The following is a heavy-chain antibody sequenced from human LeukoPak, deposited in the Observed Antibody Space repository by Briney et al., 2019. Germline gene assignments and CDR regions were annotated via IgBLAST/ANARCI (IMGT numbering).Heavy chain of an antibody. CDR3: AREMPPAYYYDSSGYYHGAFDI. Sequence: ASVKLSCKASGGAFNSHAISWVRQAHGQGLEWMGGIIPIFGTANYAQKFQGRVTITTDESTSTAYMELSSLRSEDTAVYYCAREMPPAYYYDSSGYYHGAFDIWGQGTMVTVSS. V-gene: IGHV1-69*05. D-gene: IGHD3-22*01. CDR2: IIPIFGTA. J-gene: IGHJ3*02. CDR1: GGAFNSHA.